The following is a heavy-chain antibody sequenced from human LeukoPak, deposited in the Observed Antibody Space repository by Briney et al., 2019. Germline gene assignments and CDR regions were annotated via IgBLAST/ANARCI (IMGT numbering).Heavy chain of an antibody. CDR3: ARGVGITIFGVAKPSYYYMDV. CDR2: IIPIFGTA. CDR1: GGTFSSYA. V-gene: IGHV1-69*05. J-gene: IGHJ6*03. D-gene: IGHD3-3*01. Sequence: SVKVSCKASGGTFSSYAISWVRQAPGQGLEWMGGIIPIFGTANYAQKFQGRVTITTDESTSTAYMELSSLRSEDTAVYHCARGVGITIFGVAKPSYYYMDVWGKGTTVTVSS.